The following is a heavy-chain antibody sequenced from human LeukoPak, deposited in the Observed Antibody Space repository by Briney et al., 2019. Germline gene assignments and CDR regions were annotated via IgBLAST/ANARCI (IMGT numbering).Heavy chain of an antibody. V-gene: IGHV3-74*01. Sequence: GGSLRLSCAASGFTLGSYWMHWVRQVPGKGLVWVSRINSDGSATTYADSVKGRFTISRDNAKNTLYLQMNSLRAEDTAVYYCARGSRSTDYWGQGTLVTVSS. CDR2: INSDGSAT. J-gene: IGHJ4*02. CDR1: GFTLGSYW. CDR3: ARGSRSTDY.